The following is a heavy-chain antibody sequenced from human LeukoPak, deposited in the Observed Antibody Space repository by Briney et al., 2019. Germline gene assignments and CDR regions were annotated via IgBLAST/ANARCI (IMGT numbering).Heavy chain of an antibody. J-gene: IGHJ4*02. CDR2: INPNSGGT. V-gene: IGHV1-2*02. CDR1: GYTFTDYY. Sequence: ASVKVSCKASGYTFTDYYMHWVRQAPGQGLEWMGWINPNSGGTNYAQKFQGRVTMTRDTSISTAYMELSRLRSDDTAVYYCARDRPYYSSSSGLVDYWGQGTLVTVSP. D-gene: IGHD6-6*01. CDR3: ARDRPYYSSSSGLVDY.